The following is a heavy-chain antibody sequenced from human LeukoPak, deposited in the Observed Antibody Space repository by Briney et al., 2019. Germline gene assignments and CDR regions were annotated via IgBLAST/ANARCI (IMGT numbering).Heavy chain of an antibody. CDR2: IYYSGNT. Sequence: PSETPSPTRTVSGVSISSSNFYWGWVRPPPRKGPEWIGSIYYSGNTYYNASLKSQVSISIDTSKNQFSLRLTSVTAADTAVYYCARQTGSGLFILPGGQGTLVTVSS. CDR1: GVSISSSNFY. D-gene: IGHD3/OR15-3a*01. V-gene: IGHV4-39*01. J-gene: IGHJ4*02. CDR3: ARQTGSGLFILP.